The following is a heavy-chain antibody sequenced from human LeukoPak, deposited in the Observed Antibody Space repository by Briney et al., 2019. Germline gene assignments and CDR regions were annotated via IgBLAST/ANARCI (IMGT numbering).Heavy chain of an antibody. Sequence: ASVKVSCTASGYTFTGFYIHWVRQAPGQGLEWMGRINPRIGDTNSARRFQGRVTMTRDTSISTAYMDLNRLTSDDTAFYYCARAAAVAARLDYWGRGTLVTVSS. J-gene: IGHJ4*02. CDR2: INPRIGDT. D-gene: IGHD6-19*01. CDR3: ARAAAVAARLDY. V-gene: IGHV1-2*06. CDR1: GYTFTGFY.